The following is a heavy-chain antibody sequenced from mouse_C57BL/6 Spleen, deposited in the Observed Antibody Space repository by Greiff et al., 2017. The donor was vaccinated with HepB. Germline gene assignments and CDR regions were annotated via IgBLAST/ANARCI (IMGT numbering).Heavy chain of an antibody. V-gene: IGHV1-9*01. CDR2: ILPGSGST. Sequence: QVQLQHSGAELMKPGASVKLSCKATGYTFTGYWIEWVKQRPGHGLEWIGEILPGSGSTNYNEKFKGKATFTADTSSNTAYMQLSSLTTEDSAIYYCARSLYYYGSSYWYFDVWGTGTTVTVSS. D-gene: IGHD1-1*01. CDR1: GYTFTGYW. CDR3: ARSLYYYGSSYWYFDV. J-gene: IGHJ1*03.